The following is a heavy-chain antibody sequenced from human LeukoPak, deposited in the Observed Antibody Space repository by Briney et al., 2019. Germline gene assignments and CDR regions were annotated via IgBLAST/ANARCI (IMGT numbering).Heavy chain of an antibody. CDR3: TTDLRYSGSYRGY. Sequence: GGSLRLSCAASGFTFSSYGMHWVRQAPGKGLEWVALISYHGSNKYYADSVKGRFTISRDNSKNTLYLQMNSLKTEDTAVYYCTTDLRYSGSYRGYWGQGTLVTVSS. CDR1: GFTFSSYG. J-gene: IGHJ4*02. V-gene: IGHV3-30*03. CDR2: ISYHGSNK. D-gene: IGHD1-26*01.